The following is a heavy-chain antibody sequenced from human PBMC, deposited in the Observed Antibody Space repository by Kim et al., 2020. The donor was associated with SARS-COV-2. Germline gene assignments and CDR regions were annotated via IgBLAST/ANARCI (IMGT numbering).Heavy chain of an antibody. CDR2: IIPIFGTA. J-gene: IGHJ6*02. Sequence: SVKVSCKASGGTFSSYAISWVRQAPGQGLEWMGGIIPIFGTANYAQKFQGRVTITADESTSTAYMELSSLRSEDTAVYYCARRGDYYDSSGYTNYYYYYGMDVCGQGTTVTVSS. D-gene: IGHD3-22*01. CDR1: GGTFSSYA. V-gene: IGHV1-69*13. CDR3: ARRGDYYDSSGYTNYYYYYGMDV.